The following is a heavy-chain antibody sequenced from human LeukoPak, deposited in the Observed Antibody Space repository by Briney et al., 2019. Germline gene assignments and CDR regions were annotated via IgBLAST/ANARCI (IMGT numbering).Heavy chain of an antibody. CDR3: GGVSLWFGELLFGAFDI. CDR1: GGSISSSSYY. J-gene: IGHJ3*02. D-gene: IGHD3-10*01. Sequence: SETLSLTCTVSGGSISSSSYYWGWIRQPPGKGLEWIGSIYYSGSTYYNPSLKSRVTISVDTSKNQFSLKLSSVTAADTAVYYCGGVSLWFGELLFGAFDIWGQGTMVTVSS. V-gene: IGHV4-39*01. CDR2: IYYSGST.